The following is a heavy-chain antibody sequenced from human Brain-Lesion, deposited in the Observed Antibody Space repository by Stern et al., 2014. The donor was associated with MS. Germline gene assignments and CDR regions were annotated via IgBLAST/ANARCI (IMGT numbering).Heavy chain of an antibody. CDR2: INPNTGGT. J-gene: IGHJ6*02. CDR1: GYNFTGYY. V-gene: IGHV1-2*02. Sequence: QVQLVQSGAEVKKHGASVKVSCKTSGYNFTGYYIHWVRQAPGQRLEWMTWINPNTGGTKYAQKFQGRVAMSRDTSISTAYVELSSLTSDDTAVYYCARDHYLGMDVWGQGTTVTVSS. CDR3: ARDHYLGMDV. D-gene: IGHD1-26*01.